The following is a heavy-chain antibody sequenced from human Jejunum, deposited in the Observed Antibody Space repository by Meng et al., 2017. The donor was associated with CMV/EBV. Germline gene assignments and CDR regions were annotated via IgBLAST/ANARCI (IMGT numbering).Heavy chain of an antibody. CDR1: GGSNTSDY. CDR2: HNYRATA. V-gene: IGHV4-59*01. CDR3: ATTLYPKPFLNHFDP. J-gene: IGHJ5*02. D-gene: IGHD2/OR15-2a*01. Sequence: GGSNTSDYVSWIRQPPGKGLEWIWYHNYRATAYYNTYLRSRVTISADTTTNQFSLRLTSVPPADAAVYFCATTLYPKPFLNHFDPWGQGTLVTVSS.